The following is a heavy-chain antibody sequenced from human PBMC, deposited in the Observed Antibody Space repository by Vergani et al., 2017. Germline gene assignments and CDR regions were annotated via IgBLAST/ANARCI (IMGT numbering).Heavy chain of an antibody. CDR1: GFTFSSYA. CDR3: AKDLSHIVPMVDY. J-gene: IGHJ4*02. Sequence: EVQLLESGGGLVQPGGSLRLSCAASGFTFSSYAMTWVRQAPGMGLEWVSAISGSGGSTYYADSVKCRFTISRDNSKNTVYLKMNSLRAEDTAVYYCAKDLSHIVPMVDYWGQGTLVTVSS. D-gene: IGHD4/OR15-4a*01. V-gene: IGHV3-23*01. CDR2: ISGSGGST.